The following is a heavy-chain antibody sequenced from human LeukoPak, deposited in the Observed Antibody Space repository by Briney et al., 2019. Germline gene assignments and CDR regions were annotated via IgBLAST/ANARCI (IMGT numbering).Heavy chain of an antibody. CDR2: IYSGGNT. Sequence: PGGSLRLSCAASGFTVGNNHMNWVRQAPGEGLEWVSLIYSGGNTQYADSVKGRFIIFRDSSKNTLYLQMNSLRVEDTAVYYCATRAVAAPYWGQGTLVTVFS. D-gene: IGHD6-19*01. V-gene: IGHV3-66*01. CDR1: GFTVGNNH. J-gene: IGHJ4*02. CDR3: ATRAVAAPY.